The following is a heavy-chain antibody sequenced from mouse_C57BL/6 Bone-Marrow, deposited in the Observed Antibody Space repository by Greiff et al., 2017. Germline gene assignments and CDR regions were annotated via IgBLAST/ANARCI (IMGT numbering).Heavy chain of an antibody. CDR2: IDPSDSYT. J-gene: IGHJ2*01. CDR3: ARSWYGSSYGYFDY. CDR1: GYTFTSYW. Sequence: QVQLQQPGAELVRPGTSVKLSCKASGYTFTSYWMHWVKQRPGQGLEWIGVIDPSDSYTNYNQKFKGKATLTVDPSSSTAYMQLSSLTSEDSAVYYCARSWYGSSYGYFDYWGQGTTLTVSS. V-gene: IGHV1-59*01. D-gene: IGHD1-1*01.